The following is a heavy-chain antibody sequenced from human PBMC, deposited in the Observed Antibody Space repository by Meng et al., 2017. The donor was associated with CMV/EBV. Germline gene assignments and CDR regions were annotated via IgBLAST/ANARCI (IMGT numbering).Heavy chain of an antibody. V-gene: IGHV4-59*07. CDR3: ARGIYFDY. J-gene: IGHJ4*02. CDR1: GGSISSYY. Sequence: SDTLSLTCTVSGGSISSYYWSRIRQPPGKGLEWIGYIYYSGSTNYNPSLKSRVTISVDTSKNQFSLKLSSVTAADTAVYYCARGIYFDYWGQGTLVTVSS. CDR2: IYYSGST.